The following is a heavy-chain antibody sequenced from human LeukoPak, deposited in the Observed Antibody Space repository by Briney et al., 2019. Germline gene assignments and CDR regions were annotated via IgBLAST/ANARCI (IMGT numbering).Heavy chain of an antibody. D-gene: IGHD1-26*01. Sequence: SETLSLTCAVYGGSFSGYYWSWIRQPPGKGLEWIGEINHSGSTNYNPSLKSRVTISVDTSKNQFSLKLSSVTAADTAVYYCASWDFRGYFDYWGQGTLVTVSS. CDR3: ASWDFRGYFDY. CDR1: GGSFSGYY. V-gene: IGHV4-34*01. J-gene: IGHJ4*02. CDR2: INHSGST.